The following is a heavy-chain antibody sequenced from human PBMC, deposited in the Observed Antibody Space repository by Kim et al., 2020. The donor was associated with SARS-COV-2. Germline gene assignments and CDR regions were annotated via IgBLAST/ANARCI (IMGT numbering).Heavy chain of an antibody. V-gene: IGHV7-4-1*02. CDR1: GDTFTAYS. CDR2: INTNTGHP. J-gene: IGHJ5*02. CDR3: ARGDWLDP. Sequence: ASVKVSCKASGDTFTAYSMNWVRQAPGQGLEWMGWINTNTGHPTYAQGFTGRFVFSLDMSVTTAYLQIRGLQADDNAVYYWARGDWLDPWGQGTQVTASS.